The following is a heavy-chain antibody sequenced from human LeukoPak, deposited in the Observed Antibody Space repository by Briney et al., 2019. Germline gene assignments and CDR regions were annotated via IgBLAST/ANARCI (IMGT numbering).Heavy chain of an antibody. J-gene: IGHJ4*02. D-gene: IGHD3-3*01. CDR3: ARVPPSGHQVFGSDY. V-gene: IGHV1-18*04. CDR1: GFTFTNYG. CDR2: ISANNGEI. Sequence: GASVMVSCKASGFTFTNYGISWVRQAPGQGLEWMSWISANNGEIRYAQKFQGRVIMTTDTSTTTAYVELTSLRSDDTAVYYCARVPPSGHQVFGSDYWGQGTQVTVSS.